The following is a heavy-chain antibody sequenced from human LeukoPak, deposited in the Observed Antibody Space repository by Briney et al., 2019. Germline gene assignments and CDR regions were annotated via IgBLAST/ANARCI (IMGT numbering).Heavy chain of an antibody. J-gene: IGHJ4*02. CDR2: IYPGDSDT. CDR3: ARGPYIYYYDSSGYPY. D-gene: IGHD3-22*01. CDR1: GYSFTTYW. Sequence: GESLKISCQGSGYSFTTYWIGWVRQMPGKGLEWMGIIYPGDSDTRYSPSFQGQVTISADKSISTAYLQWSSLKASDTAMYYCARGPYIYYYDSSGYPYWGQGTLVTVSS. V-gene: IGHV5-51*01.